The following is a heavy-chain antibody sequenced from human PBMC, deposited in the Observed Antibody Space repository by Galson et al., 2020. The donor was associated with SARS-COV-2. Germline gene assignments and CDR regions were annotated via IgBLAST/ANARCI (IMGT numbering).Heavy chain of an antibody. V-gene: IGHV4-39*01. Sequence: SETLSLTCTVSGGSISSSSYYWGWIRQPPGKGLEWIGSIYYSGSTYYNPSLKSRVTISVDTSKNQFSLKLSSVTAADTAVYYCARCYYELHYYGMGVWGQGTTVTVSS. D-gene: IGHD3-10*01. CDR3: ARCYYELHYYGMGV. CDR1: GGSISSSSYY. J-gene: IGHJ6*02. CDR2: IYYSGST.